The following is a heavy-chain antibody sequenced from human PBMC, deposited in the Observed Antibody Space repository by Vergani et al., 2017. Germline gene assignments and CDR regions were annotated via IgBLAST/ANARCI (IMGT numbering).Heavy chain of an antibody. CDR2: IYYSGST. J-gene: IGHJ4*02. CDR3: ARHQNYYDSSGAPDY. D-gene: IGHD3-22*01. CDR1: GGSISSYY. Sequence: QVQLQESGPGLVKPSETLSLTCTVSGGSISSYYWSWIRQPPGNGLEWIGYIYYSGSTNYNPSLKSRVTISVDTSKNQFSLKLSSVTAADTAVYYCARHQNYYDSSGAPDYWGQGTLVTVSS. V-gene: IGHV4-59*01.